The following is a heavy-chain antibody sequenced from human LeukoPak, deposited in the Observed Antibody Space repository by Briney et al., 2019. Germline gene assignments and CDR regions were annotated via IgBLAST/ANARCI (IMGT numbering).Heavy chain of an antibody. CDR3: ARVARYSPTWIQLWLRGNWFDP. J-gene: IGHJ5*02. V-gene: IGHV1-8*01. Sequence: ASVKVPCKASGYTFTSYDINWVRQATGQRLEWMGWMNPNSGNTGYAQKFQGRVTMTRNTSISTAYMELSSLRSEDTAVYYCARVARYSPTWIQLWLRGNWFDPWGQGTLVTVSS. D-gene: IGHD5-18*01. CDR1: GYTFTSYD. CDR2: MNPNSGNT.